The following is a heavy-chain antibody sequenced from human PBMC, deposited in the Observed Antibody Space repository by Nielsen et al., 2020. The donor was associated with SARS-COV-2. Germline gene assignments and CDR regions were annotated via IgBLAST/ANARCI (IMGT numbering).Heavy chain of an antibody. D-gene: IGHD4-17*01. Sequence: GESLKISCAASGFTFSSYSMNWVRQAPGKGLEWVSSISSSSSYIYYADSVKGRFTISRDNAKNSLYLQMNSLRAEDTAVYYCARDVQMTTVTPNAFVFYGMDVWGQGTTVTVSS. CDR1: GFTFSSYS. CDR2: ISSSSSYI. CDR3: ARDVQMTTVTPNAFVFYGMDV. J-gene: IGHJ6*02. V-gene: IGHV3-21*01.